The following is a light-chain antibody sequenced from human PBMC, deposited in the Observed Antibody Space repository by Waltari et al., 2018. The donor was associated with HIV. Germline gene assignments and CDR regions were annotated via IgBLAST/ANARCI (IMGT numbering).Light chain of an antibody. Sequence: SSELTQDPSVSVALGQTVTITCQGDSLRSYYASWYQQKPGRAPLLVISGKNNRPSGIPDRFSGSSSGNTASLTITGAQADDEADYYCNSRDGSGYSYVFGTGTKVTIL. CDR2: GKN. J-gene: IGLJ1*01. CDR1: SLRSYY. V-gene: IGLV3-19*01. CDR3: NSRDGSGYSYV.